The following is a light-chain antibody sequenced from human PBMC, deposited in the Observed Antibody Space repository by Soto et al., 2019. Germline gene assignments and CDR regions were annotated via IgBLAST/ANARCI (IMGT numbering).Light chain of an antibody. CDR2: LGS. V-gene: IGKV2-28*01. CDR1: QSLLHSTGSNY. J-gene: IGKJ5*01. CDR3: MQALQIPPT. Sequence: IVMTQFPLSLPVTPGEPASISCRSSQSLLHSTGSNYLDWYLQKPGQSPQLLMSLGSDRASGVPDRFSGSGSSTVFTLKISKVEAEDVGVYYCMQALQIPPTFGQGTRLEIK.